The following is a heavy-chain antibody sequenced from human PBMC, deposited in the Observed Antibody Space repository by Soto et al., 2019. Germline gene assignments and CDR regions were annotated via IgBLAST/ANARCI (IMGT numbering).Heavy chain of an antibody. CDR1: GASISSYY. Sequence: QVQLQESGPGLVKPSETLSLTCTVSGASISSYYWSWIRQPPGKGLEWIGSVYYSGCTNYNPSLKSRVTISVDTSKNQFSQKLSSVTAADTAMYYCARDTTPSLWGQGTLVTVSS. V-gene: IGHV4-59*01. CDR2: VYYSGCT. CDR3: ARDTTPSL. D-gene: IGHD1-1*01. J-gene: IGHJ4*02.